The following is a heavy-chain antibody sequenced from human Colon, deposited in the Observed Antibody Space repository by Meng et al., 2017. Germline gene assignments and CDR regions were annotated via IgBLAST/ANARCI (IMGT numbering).Heavy chain of an antibody. D-gene: IGHD1-26*01. CDR2: ISQSGSS. CDR1: GGSISSTNW. V-gene: IGHV4-4*02. Sequence: VHRRDPGPGLVRPSGTLALTCAVSGGSISSTNWWSLIRQPPGKGLEWIGEISQSGSSNYNPSLKSRVTMSLDKSKNHFFLNLSSVSAADTAVYYCAREDGSIGFTPAGQWGQGTLVTISS. CDR3: AREDGSIGFTPAGQ. J-gene: IGHJ1*01.